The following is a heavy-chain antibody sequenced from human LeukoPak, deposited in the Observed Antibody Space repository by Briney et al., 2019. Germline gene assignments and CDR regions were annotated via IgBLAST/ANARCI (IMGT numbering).Heavy chain of an antibody. Sequence: GASVKVSCKASGYSFAVYGISWVRQAPGQGLEWIGWISTCSGNTNYAHNLQGRITVTTETSTSTAYMELRSLRSDDTAVYYCARVGAAPGHFDYWGQGTQLTVSS. J-gene: IGHJ4*02. CDR3: ARVGAAPGHFDY. V-gene: IGHV1-18*01. CDR1: GYSFAVYG. D-gene: IGHD6-13*01. CDR2: ISTCSGNT.